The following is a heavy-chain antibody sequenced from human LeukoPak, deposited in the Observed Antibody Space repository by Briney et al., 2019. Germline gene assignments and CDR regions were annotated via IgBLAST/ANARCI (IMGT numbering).Heavy chain of an antibody. CDR3: ARDSSIAVAATGGWFDP. D-gene: IGHD6-19*01. CDR2: IYHIGST. CDR1: GGSISTDYYY. J-gene: IGHJ5*02. Sequence: SETLSLTCTVSGGSISTDYYYWSWIRQPPGKGLEWIGYIYHIGSTYYNPSLKSRVTISVDRSKNQFSLNLSSVTAADTAVYYCARDSSIAVAATGGWFDPWGQGTLVVVSS. V-gene: IGHV4-30-2*01.